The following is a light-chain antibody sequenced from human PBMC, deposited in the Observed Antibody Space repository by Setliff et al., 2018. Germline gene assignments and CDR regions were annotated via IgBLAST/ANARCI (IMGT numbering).Light chain of an antibody. CDR2: DVS. J-gene: IGLJ1*01. CDR3: SSYTNISPYEV. CDR1: SSDVGAYNY. V-gene: IGLV2-14*01. Sequence: QSVLTQPASVSGSPGQSITISCTRTSSDVGAYNYISWYQQYPGKAPKLMIYDVSKWPSGVSNRFSGSKSGNTASLTISGLQAEDEADYYCSSYTNISPYEVFGTGTKVTVL.